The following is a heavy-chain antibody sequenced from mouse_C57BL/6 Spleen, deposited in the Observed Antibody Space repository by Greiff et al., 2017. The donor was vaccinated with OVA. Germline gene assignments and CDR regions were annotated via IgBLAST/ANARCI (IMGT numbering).Heavy chain of an antibody. CDR2: INPNYGTT. J-gene: IGHJ2*01. Sequence: EVKLQQSGPELVKPGASVKISCKASGYSFTDYNMNWVKQSNGKSLEWIGVINPNYGTTSYNQKFKGKATLTVDQSSSTAYMQLNSLTSEDSAVYYCAREETVVAPYYFDYWGQGTTLTVSS. CDR3: AREETVVAPYYFDY. CDR1: GYSFTDYN. D-gene: IGHD1-1*01. V-gene: IGHV1-39*01.